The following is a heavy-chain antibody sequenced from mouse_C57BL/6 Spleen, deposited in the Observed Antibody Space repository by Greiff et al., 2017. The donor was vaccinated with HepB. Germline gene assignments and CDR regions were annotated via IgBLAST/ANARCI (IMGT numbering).Heavy chain of an antibody. V-gene: IGHV1-52*01. CDR3: ARSGLYYGSSPAWFAY. J-gene: IGHJ3*01. CDR2: IDPSDSET. CDR1: GYTFTSYW. D-gene: IGHD1-1*01. Sequence: VQLQQSGAELVRPGSSVKLSCKASGYTFTSYWMHWVKQRPIQGLEWIGNIDPSDSETHYNQKFKDKATLTVDKSSSTAYMQLSSLTSEDSAVYYCARSGLYYGSSPAWFAYWGQGTLVTVSA.